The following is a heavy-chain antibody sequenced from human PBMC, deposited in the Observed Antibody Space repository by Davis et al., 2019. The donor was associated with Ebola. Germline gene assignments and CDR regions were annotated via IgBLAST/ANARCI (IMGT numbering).Heavy chain of an antibody. CDR3: ARGYDFLLGYFDY. CDR1: GFTFSSYA. Sequence: GESLKISCAASGFTFSSYAMHWVRQAPGKGLEWVAVISYDGSNKYYADSVKGRFTISRDNSKNTLYLQMNSLRAEDTAVYYCARGYDFLLGYFDYWGQGTLVTVSS. V-gene: IGHV3-30-3*01. J-gene: IGHJ4*02. D-gene: IGHD3-3*01. CDR2: ISYDGSNK.